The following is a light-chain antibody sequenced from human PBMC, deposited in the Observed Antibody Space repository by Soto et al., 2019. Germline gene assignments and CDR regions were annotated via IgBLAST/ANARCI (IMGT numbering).Light chain of an antibody. CDR1: QNINSW. V-gene: IGKV1-5*03. CDR2: KAS. Sequence: DIQMTQSPSTLSASVGDRVTITYRASQNINSWLAWYQQKPGKAPKLLIYKASSLESGVPSRFSGSGSGTEFTLTISSLQPDDFATYYCQQYNSYSWTFGQGTKVEIK. J-gene: IGKJ1*01. CDR3: QQYNSYSWT.